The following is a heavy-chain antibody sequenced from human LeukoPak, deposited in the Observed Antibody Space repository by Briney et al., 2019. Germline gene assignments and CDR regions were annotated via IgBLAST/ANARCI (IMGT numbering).Heavy chain of an antibody. V-gene: IGHV2-5*01. J-gene: IGHJ4*02. Sequence: ESGPTLVKPTQTLTLTCTFSGFSLSETGVGVGWIRQPPGKALEWLALFHWNDYRRYSPSLRSRLAITKDTSRNQVILTMTNLDPVDTATYYCAHRRLGHFDYWGQGTLVTVSS. CDR3: AHRRLGHFDY. CDR2: FHWNDYR. CDR1: GFSLSETGVG.